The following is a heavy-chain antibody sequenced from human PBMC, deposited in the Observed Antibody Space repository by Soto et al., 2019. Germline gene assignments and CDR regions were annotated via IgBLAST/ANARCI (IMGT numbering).Heavy chain of an antibody. CDR2: INHSGST. D-gene: IGHD6-13*01. Sequence: TLSLTCAVYGGSFSGYYWSWIRQPPGKGLEWIGEINHSGSTNYNPSLKSRVTISVDTSKNQFSLKLSSVTAADTAVYYCARGREQLGNDYWGQGTLVTVPQ. V-gene: IGHV4-34*01. J-gene: IGHJ4*02. CDR3: ARGREQLGNDY. CDR1: GGSFSGYY.